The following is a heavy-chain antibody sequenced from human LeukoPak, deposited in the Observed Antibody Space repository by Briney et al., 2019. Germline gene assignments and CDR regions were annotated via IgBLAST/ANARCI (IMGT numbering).Heavy chain of an antibody. CDR2: ISGSGGST. D-gene: IGHD1-26*01. CDR1: GFTFSSYA. V-gene: IGHV3-23*01. Sequence: GGSLRLSCAASGFTFSSYAMSWVRQAPGKGLEWVSAISGSGGSTYYADSVKGRFTISRDNSKNTLYLQMNSLRAEDTAVYYCAKTFIVGATTFFGFDYWGQGTLVTVSP. CDR3: AKTFIVGATTFFGFDY. J-gene: IGHJ4*02.